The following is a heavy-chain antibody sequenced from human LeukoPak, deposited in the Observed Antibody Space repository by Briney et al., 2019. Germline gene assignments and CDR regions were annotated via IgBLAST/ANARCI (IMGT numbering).Heavy chain of an antibody. CDR1: GITFSDYG. CDR3: ARDQAYSGTYIDY. D-gene: IGHD1-26*01. V-gene: IGHV3-33*01. Sequence: GGSLRLSCAASGITFSDYGMHWVRQAPGKGLEWVALIYYDGTNKFYADSVKGRFTISRDNSKNTLYLQMNSLRAEDTAVYYCARDQAYSGTYIDYWGQGTLVTVSS. CDR2: IYYDGTNK. J-gene: IGHJ4*02.